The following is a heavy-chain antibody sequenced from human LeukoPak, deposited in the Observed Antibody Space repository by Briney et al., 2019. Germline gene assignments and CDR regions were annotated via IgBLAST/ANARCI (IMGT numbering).Heavy chain of an antibody. Sequence: AAVKVSCKASVYTFTSYGISWVRQAPGQGLEWMGWISAYNGNTNYPQKLQGRVTMTTDTSTSTAYMELRSLRSDDTAVYYCARRYCSSTSCYYWFDPWGQGTLVTVSS. CDR3: ARRYCSSTSCYYWFDP. J-gene: IGHJ5*02. CDR1: VYTFTSYG. V-gene: IGHV1-18*01. D-gene: IGHD2-2*01. CDR2: ISAYNGNT.